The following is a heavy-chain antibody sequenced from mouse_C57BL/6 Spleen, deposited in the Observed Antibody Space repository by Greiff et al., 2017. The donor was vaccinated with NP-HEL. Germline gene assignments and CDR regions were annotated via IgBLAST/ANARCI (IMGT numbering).Heavy chain of an antibody. CDR3: TRTGFDY. D-gene: IGHD4-1*01. CDR1: GFTFSSYA. J-gene: IGHJ2*01. Sequence: EVKVVESGEGLVKPGGSLKLSCAASGFTFSSYAMSWVRQTPEKRLEWVAYISSGGDYIYYADTVKGRFTISRDNARNTLYLQMSSLKSDDTAMYYCTRTGFDYWGQGTTLTVSS. CDR2: ISSGGDYI. V-gene: IGHV5-9-1*02.